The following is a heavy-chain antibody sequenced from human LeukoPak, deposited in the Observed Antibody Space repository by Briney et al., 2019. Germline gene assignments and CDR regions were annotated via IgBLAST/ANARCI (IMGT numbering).Heavy chain of an antibody. CDR3: ARQDSSSCDY. J-gene: IGHJ4*02. Sequence: ASVKVSCKASRYTFTSYYMHWARQAPGQGLEWMGIINPSGGSTSYAQKFQGRVTMTRDASTSTVYMELSSLRSEDTAVYYCARQDSSSCDYWGQGTLVTVSS. CDR1: RYTFTSYY. V-gene: IGHV1-46*01. D-gene: IGHD6-13*01. CDR2: INPSGGST.